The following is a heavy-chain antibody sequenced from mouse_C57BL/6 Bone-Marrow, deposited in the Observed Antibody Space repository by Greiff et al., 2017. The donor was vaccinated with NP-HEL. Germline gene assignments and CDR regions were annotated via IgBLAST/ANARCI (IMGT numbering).Heavy chain of an antibody. CDR3: AREATYYSNLYAMDY. Sequence: QVHVKQSGAELVKPGASVKLSCKASGYTFTSYWMQWVKQRPGQGLEWIGEIDPSDSYTNYNQKFKGKATLTVDTSSSTAYMQLSSLTSEDSAVYYCAREATYYSNLYAMDYWGQGTSVTVSS. CDR2: IDPSDSYT. V-gene: IGHV1-50*01. D-gene: IGHD2-5*01. CDR1: GYTFTSYW. J-gene: IGHJ4*01.